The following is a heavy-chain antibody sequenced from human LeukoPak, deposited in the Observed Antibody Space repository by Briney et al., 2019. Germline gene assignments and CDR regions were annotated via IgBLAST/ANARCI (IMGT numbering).Heavy chain of an antibody. CDR3: ARERQQLVPGYYYYGMDV. Sequence: PSETLSLTCTVSGGSISSSSYYWGWICQPPGKGLEWIGSIYYSGSTYYNPSLKSRVTISVDTSKNQFSLKLSSVTAADTAVYYCARERQQLVPGYYYYGMDVWGQGTTVTVSS. J-gene: IGHJ6*02. V-gene: IGHV4-39*02. CDR1: GGSISSSSYY. D-gene: IGHD6-13*01. CDR2: IYYSGST.